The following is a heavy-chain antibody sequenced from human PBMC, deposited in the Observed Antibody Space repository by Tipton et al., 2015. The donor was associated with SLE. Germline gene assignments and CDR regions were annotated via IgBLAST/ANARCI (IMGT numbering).Heavy chain of an antibody. D-gene: IGHD3-16*02. CDR1: GSSITSGSYS. Sequence: TLSLTCTISGSSITSGSYSWSWFRQSPAKGLEWIGHIYHTGSAQYNPSLKSRVTISVDRSKNQFSLKLSSVTAADTAVYYCARTQYTFGGVIAPFDYWGQGTLVTVSS. CDR2: IYHTGSA. J-gene: IGHJ4*02. V-gene: IGHV4-30-2*06. CDR3: ARTQYTFGGVIAPFDY.